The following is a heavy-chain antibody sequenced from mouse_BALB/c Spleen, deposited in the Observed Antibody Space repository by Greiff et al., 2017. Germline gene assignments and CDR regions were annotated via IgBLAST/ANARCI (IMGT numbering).Heavy chain of an antibody. CDR2: ISSGSSTI. Sequence: EVKLMESGGGLVKPGGSLKLSCAASGFTFSSFGMHWVRQAPEKGLEWVAYISSGSSTIYYADTVKGRFTISRDNPKNTLFLQMTSLRSEDTAMYYCARVTTVVPFDYWGQGTTLTVSS. CDR1: GFTFSSFG. CDR3: ARVTTVVPFDY. D-gene: IGHD1-1*01. J-gene: IGHJ2*01. V-gene: IGHV5-17*02.